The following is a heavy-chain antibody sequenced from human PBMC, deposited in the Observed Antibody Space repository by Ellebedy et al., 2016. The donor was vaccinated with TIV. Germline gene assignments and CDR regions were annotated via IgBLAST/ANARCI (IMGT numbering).Heavy chain of an antibody. Sequence: GESLKISCAASGFTFSSYAMSWVRQAPGKGLEWVSAISGSGGSTYYADSVKGRFTISRDNSKNTLYLQMNSLRAEDTAVYYCAKEGGRTAMVTVDYWGQGTLVTVSS. D-gene: IGHD5-18*01. CDR2: ISGSGGST. CDR3: AKEGGRTAMVTVDY. CDR1: GFTFSSYA. J-gene: IGHJ4*02. V-gene: IGHV3-23*01.